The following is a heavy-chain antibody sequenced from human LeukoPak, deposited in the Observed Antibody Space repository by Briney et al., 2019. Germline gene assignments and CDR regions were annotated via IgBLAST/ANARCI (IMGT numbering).Heavy chain of an antibody. CDR3: ARANNYAFDI. CDR1: AFTVSSNF. J-gene: IGHJ3*02. D-gene: IGHD5-24*01. Sequence: AASAFTVSSNFMSWVRQTPGKGLEWVSILYSGGDSHYADSVKGRFIISRDNSKNTLYLQMNNVRAEDTAVYYCARANNYAFDIWGLGTMVTVSS. V-gene: IGHV3-53*01. CDR2: LYSGGDS.